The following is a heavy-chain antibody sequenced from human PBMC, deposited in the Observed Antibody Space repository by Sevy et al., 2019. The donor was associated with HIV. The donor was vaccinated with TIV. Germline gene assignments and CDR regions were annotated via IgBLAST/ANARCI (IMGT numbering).Heavy chain of an antibody. CDR2: ISGSGGST. CDR1: GFTFSSYA. Sequence: GGSLRLSCAASGFTFSSYAMSWVRQAPGKGLEWVSAISGSGGSTYYADSVKGRFTISRDNSKNTLYQQMNSLRAEDTAVYYCAKEGDDYVWGSYFYWGQGTLVTVSS. CDR3: AKEGDDYVWGSYFY. J-gene: IGHJ4*02. V-gene: IGHV3-23*01. D-gene: IGHD3-16*01.